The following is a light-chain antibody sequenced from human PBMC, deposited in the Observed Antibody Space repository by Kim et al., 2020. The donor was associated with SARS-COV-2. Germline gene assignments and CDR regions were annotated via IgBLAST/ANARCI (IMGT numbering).Light chain of an antibody. J-gene: IGKJ2*01. V-gene: IGKV4-1*01. Sequence: ATINCKSSQSVLYSSNNQNYLAWYQQKPGQPPKLLIYWASTRKSGVPDRFSGSGSGTDFTLTISSLQAEDVAVYFCQQYYSSPLTFGQGTKLEIK. CDR3: QQYYSSPLT. CDR2: WAS. CDR1: QSVLYSSNNQNY.